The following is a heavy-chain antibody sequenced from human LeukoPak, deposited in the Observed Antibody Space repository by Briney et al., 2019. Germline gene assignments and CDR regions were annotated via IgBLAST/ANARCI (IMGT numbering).Heavy chain of an antibody. Sequence: ASVKVSCKTSGYTFTSYIISWVRQAPGQGLEWMGWISAYNGNTKYTQKLQGRVTMTTDTSTSTAYMELRSLRSDDTAVYYCARLEQLWFPNWFDPWGQGTLVTVSS. J-gene: IGHJ5*02. CDR3: ARLEQLWFPNWFDP. V-gene: IGHV1-18*01. D-gene: IGHD5-18*01. CDR1: GYTFTSYI. CDR2: ISAYNGNT.